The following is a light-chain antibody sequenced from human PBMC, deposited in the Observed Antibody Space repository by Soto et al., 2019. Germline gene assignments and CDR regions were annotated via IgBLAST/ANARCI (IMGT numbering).Light chain of an antibody. CDR2: DNQ. Sequence: QSVLTQPPSVSAAPGQKVSISFSGSSSNVGKNFVSWYQHVPGKAPKLLIYDNQKRPSGIPDRFSASKYGTLATLDITGLQTGDEADYYCGTGESSLTIGVIFGGGTQVTVL. CDR3: GTGESSLTIGVI. J-gene: IGLJ2*01. CDR1: SSNVGKNF. V-gene: IGLV1-51*01.